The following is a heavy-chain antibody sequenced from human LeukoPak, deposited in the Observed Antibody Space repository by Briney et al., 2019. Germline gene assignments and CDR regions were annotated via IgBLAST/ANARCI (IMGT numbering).Heavy chain of an antibody. Sequence: ASVKVSCKASGYTFTGYYMHWVRQAPGQGLEWMGWINPNTGGTNYAQKFQGRVTMTRDTSTSTVYMELSSLRSEDTAVYYCAREVSAGPYNNYYYGMDVWGQGTTVTVSS. CDR3: AREVSAGPYNNYYYGMDV. CDR2: INPNTGGT. CDR1: GYTFTGYY. D-gene: IGHD1-1*01. V-gene: IGHV1-2*02. J-gene: IGHJ6*02.